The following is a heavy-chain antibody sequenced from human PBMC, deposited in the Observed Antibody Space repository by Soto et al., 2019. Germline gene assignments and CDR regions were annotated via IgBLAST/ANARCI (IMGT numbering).Heavy chain of an antibody. CDR1: GFTFSSYG. CDR2: IWYDGSNK. V-gene: IGHV3-33*01. CDR3: ARGSHIRYYYYGMDV. J-gene: IGHJ6*02. D-gene: IGHD2-21*01. Sequence: AESLTLSCAASGFTFSSYGMHWVRQAPGKGLEWVAVIWYDGSNKYYADSVKGRITISTDNTKNTLYLQMNSLRAEDTAVYYCARGSHIRYYYYGMDVWGQGTTVTVSS.